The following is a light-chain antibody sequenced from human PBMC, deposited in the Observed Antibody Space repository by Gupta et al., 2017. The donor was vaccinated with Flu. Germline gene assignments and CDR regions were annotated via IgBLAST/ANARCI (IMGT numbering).Light chain of an antibody. CDR2: RKN. V-gene: IGLV1-47*01. J-gene: IGLJ3*02. CDR3: ESWDDRLSAGV. Sequence: QSVLTQPPSASGTPGQKVTISCSGSSSNIGSNYVYWYQQLPGTAPKLLISRKNQRPSGVPDRFSGSKSDTSDSLAISGLRSEDEAEYYCESWDDRLSAGVFGGGTKATVL. CDR1: SSNIGSNY.